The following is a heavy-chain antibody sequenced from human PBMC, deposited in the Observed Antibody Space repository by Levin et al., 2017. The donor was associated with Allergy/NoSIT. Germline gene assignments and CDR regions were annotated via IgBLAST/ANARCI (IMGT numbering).Heavy chain of an antibody. CDR3: VRAQTSYVSHFDF. CDR1: GGSTRLGGYY. V-gene: IGHV4-31*01. J-gene: IGHJ4*02. Sequence: SQTLSLTCSFSGGSTRLGGYYWGWIRQHPVKGLGWLGYIYYSGETFYNPSVKSHLVIPHDTSENQFSLKLTSLTAADTAVYDCVRAQTSYVSHFDFWGPGTLVTVSS. D-gene: IGHD3-9*01. CDR2: IYYSGET.